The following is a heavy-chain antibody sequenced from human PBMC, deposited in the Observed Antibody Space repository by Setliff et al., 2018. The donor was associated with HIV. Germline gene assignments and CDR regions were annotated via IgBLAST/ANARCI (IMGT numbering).Heavy chain of an antibody. D-gene: IGHD3-22*01. V-gene: IGHV4-61*10. Sequence: PSETLSLTCTVSGGSINSGAYLWAWIRQPAGKGLEWIGEINHSGSTNYNPSLKSRVSISVDTSKKQFSLKLSSVSAADTAVYYCARAADYHDSSGYWAPPRYFDYWGQGTLVTVSS. CDR3: ARAADYHDSSGYWAPPRYFDY. J-gene: IGHJ4*02. CDR1: GGSINSGAYL. CDR2: INHSGST.